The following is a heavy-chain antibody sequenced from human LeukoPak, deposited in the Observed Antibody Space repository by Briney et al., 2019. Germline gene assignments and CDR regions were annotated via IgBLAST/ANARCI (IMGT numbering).Heavy chain of an antibody. CDR3: ARDSYGDYVLGAFDI. CDR2: IKQDGSEK. Sequence: GGSLRLSCAASGFTFSSYWMSWVRQAPGKGLEWVANIKQDGSEKYYVDSVKGRFTISRDNAKNSLYLQTNSLRAEDTAVYYCARDSYGDYVLGAFDIWGQGTMVTVSS. J-gene: IGHJ3*02. D-gene: IGHD4-17*01. CDR1: GFTFSSYW. V-gene: IGHV3-7*01.